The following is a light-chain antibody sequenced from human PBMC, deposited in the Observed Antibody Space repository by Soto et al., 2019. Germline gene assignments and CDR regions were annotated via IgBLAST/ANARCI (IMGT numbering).Light chain of an antibody. CDR1: QGISSF. V-gene: IGKV1-9*01. CDR3: EQLNSYPLT. J-gene: IGKJ1*01. Sequence: DIPLTQSPSFLSASVGDRVTITCRASQGISSFLAWYQQKPGKAPKLLIYAASTLQTGVPSRFSGIGSGTEFTLTISSLQPEDFATYYCEQLNSYPLTFGQGTKVEIK. CDR2: AAS.